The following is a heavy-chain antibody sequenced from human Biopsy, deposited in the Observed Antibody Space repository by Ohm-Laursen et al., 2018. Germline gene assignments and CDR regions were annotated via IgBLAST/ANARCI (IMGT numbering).Heavy chain of an antibody. Sequence: PSETLSLTCTVSGVSITAYYWSWIRQPPGKGLEWIGDVYYSGTTNYNPSLKSRLTISVDTSKNQFSLNLNSVTAADTAVYFCARDVKRYCSGTSCYSGYFGMDVWGQGTTVTVS. D-gene: IGHD2-2*01. CDR2: VYYSGTT. CDR1: GVSITAYY. CDR3: ARDVKRYCSGTSCYSGYFGMDV. V-gene: IGHV4-59*01. J-gene: IGHJ6*02.